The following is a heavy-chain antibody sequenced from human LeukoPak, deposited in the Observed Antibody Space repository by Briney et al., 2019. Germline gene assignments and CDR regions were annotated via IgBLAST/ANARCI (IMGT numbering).Heavy chain of an antibody. J-gene: IGHJ4*02. D-gene: IGHD5-12*01. CDR3: ARDQLAYSGYDTLFDY. V-gene: IGHV3-30*03. CDR1: GLTFSGYD. Sequence: GGSLRLSCAASGLTFSGYDMHWVRQAPGKGLEWVAVISYDGSNKYYADSVKGRFTISRDNSKNTLYLQLNSLRPEDTAVYYCARDQLAYSGYDTLFDYWGQGTLVTVSS. CDR2: ISYDGSNK.